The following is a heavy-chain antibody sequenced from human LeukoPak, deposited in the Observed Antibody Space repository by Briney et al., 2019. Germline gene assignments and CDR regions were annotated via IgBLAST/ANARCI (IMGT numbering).Heavy chain of an antibody. J-gene: IGHJ4*02. CDR3: ARADTAMKYYFDY. Sequence: SVKVSCKASGGTFSSYAISWVRQAPGQGLERMGRIIPILGIASYAQKFQGRVTITADKSTSTAYMELSSLRSEDTAVYYCARADTAMKYYFDYWGQGTLVTISS. CDR2: IIPILGIA. V-gene: IGHV1-69*04. D-gene: IGHD5-18*01. CDR1: GGTFSSYA.